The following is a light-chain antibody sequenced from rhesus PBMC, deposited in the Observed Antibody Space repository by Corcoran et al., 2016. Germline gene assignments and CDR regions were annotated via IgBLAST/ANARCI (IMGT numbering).Light chain of an antibody. CDR2: DAS. Sequence: DIQLTQSPSSLSASVGDRVTITCRASQGISSYLAWYQQKPGNAPKLLIYDASTLQSGVPSRFSGSGSGTDFTCTISSLQPEDFAVYYCQQRNSDPLTFGGGTKVEIK. V-gene: IGKV1-38*01. CDR3: QQRNSDPLT. J-gene: IGKJ4*01. CDR1: QGISSY.